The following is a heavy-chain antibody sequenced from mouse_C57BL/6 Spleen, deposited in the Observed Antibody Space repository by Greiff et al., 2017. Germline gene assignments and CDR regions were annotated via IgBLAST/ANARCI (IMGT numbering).Heavy chain of an antibody. Sequence: EESGPGLVKPSQSLSLTCSVTGYSITSGYYWNWIRQFPGNKLEWMGYISYDGSNNYNPSLKNRIPITRDTSKNQFFLKLTSVTTEDTATYYCARGGRLGYYFDVWGQGTTLTVSS. V-gene: IGHV3-6*01. CDR2: ISYDGSN. CDR3: ARGGRLGYYFDV. CDR1: GYSITSGYY. D-gene: IGHD3-3*01. J-gene: IGHJ2*01.